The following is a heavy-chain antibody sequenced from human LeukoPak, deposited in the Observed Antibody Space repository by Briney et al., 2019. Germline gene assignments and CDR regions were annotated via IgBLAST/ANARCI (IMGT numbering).Heavy chain of an antibody. J-gene: IGHJ4*02. Sequence: GGSLRLSCAASGFSFSSYSMNWVRQAPGKGLEWVSYISSSSSTIYYADSVKGRFTISKDKSKNTLYLQMDNLRAEDTGVYFCARLPTFYYDSSGYHYDYWGQGTLVTVSS. CDR3: ARLPTFYYDSSGYHYDY. D-gene: IGHD3-22*01. V-gene: IGHV3-48*01. CDR2: ISSSSSTI. CDR1: GFSFSSYS.